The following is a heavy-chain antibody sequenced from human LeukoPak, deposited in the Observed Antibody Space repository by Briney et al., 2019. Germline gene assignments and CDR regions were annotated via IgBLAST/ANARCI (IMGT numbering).Heavy chain of an antibody. D-gene: IGHD4-17*01. J-gene: IGHJ6*02. CDR3: ARDRAITVTNTIMDV. CDR1: GFTFSSYA. CDR2: ISYDGSNK. Sequence: GGSLRLSCAASGFTFSSYAMHWVRQAPGKGLEWVAVISYDGSNKYYADSVKGRFTISRDNSKNTLYLQMNSLRAEDTAVYYCARDRAITVTNTIMDVWGQGTTVTVSS. V-gene: IGHV3-30-3*01.